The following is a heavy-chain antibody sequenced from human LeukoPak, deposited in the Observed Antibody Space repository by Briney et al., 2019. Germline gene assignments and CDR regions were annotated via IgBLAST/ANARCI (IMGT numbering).Heavy chain of an antibody. CDR1: AFTFSGSA. CDR3: TSSTVTLDYYYYMDV. CDR2: IRSKANSYAT. J-gene: IGHJ6*03. Sequence: GGSLRLSCAASAFTFSGSAMHWVRQASGKGLEWVGRIRSKANSYATAYAASVKGRFTISRDDSKNTAYLQMNSLKTEDTAVYYCTSSTVTLDYYYYMDVWGKGTTVTISS. D-gene: IGHD4-17*01. V-gene: IGHV3-73*01.